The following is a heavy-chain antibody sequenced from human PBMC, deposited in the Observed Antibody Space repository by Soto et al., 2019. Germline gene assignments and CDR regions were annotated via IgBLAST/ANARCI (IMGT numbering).Heavy chain of an antibody. D-gene: IGHD6-13*01. Sequence: SETLSLTCTVSGGSVSSGSYYWSWIRQHPGTGLEWIGYNYYSGSTYYNPSLKSRVTISADTSKNQFSLKLSSVTAADTAVYYCARGFAAAAGTTAYDLGPDFDYWGQGTLVTVPS. V-gene: IGHV4-31*03. J-gene: IGHJ4*02. CDR1: GGSVSSGSYY. CDR2: NYYSGST. CDR3: ARGFAAAAGTTAYDLGPDFDY.